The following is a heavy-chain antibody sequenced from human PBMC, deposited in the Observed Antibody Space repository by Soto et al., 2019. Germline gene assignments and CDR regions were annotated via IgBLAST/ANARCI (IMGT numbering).Heavy chain of an antibody. V-gene: IGHV3-23*01. CDR3: AKERDPEWMRLAFDG. D-gene: IGHD3-3*01. Sequence: EVQLLESGGGLVQPGRSLRLSCVGSGFFFSSYTMTWVRQAPGKGLEWVSSFSATSENTYYADSVRGRFTISRDNSKNTLLLQMNSLTAEETARYYCAKERDPEWMRLAFDGWGQKILVIVSS. CDR1: GFFFSSYT. J-gene: IGHJ4*02. CDR2: FSATSENT.